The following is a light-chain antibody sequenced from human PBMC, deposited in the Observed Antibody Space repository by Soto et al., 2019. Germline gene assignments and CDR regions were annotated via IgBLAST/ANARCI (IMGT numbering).Light chain of an antibody. CDR2: GAS. CDR1: QSVDSN. V-gene: IGKV3D-15*01. CDR3: QQYDSWPLT. Sequence: EIVMPQSPGTLSVSTGEGATLSCRASQSVDSNLAWYQQKPGQAPRLLIYGASARPTGIPDRFSGSGSGTEFTLTISSLQSEDFAVYYCQQYDSWPLTFGGGTKVEIK. J-gene: IGKJ4*01.